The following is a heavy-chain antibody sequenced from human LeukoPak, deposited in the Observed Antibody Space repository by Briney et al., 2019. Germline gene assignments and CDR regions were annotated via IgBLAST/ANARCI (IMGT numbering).Heavy chain of an antibody. V-gene: IGHV3-30-3*01. CDR1: GFTFSSYA. CDR2: ISYDGSNK. J-gene: IGHJ4*02. CDR3: ARATYDY. Sequence: PGGSLRLFCAASGFTFSSYAMHWVRQAPGKGLEWVAVISYDGSNKYYADSVKGRFTISRDNSKNTLYLQMNSLRAEDTAVYYCARATYDYWGQGTLVTVSS.